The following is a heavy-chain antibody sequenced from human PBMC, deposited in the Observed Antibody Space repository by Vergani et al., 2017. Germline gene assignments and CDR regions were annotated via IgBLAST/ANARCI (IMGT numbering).Heavy chain of an antibody. CDR1: GDTFSSYA. CDR2: IVPIPGTT. Sequence: QVQLVQSGAEVKKPGSSVKVSCKASGDTFSSYAINWVRQAPGQGLEWMGRIVPIPGTTNYARKFQGRVTITADEFTNTAYMELSSLRSEDTAMYYCASRDHYYDSGPRMAFDIWGQGTMVTVSS. D-gene: IGHD3-10*01. V-gene: IGHV1-69*11. J-gene: IGHJ3*02. CDR3: ASRDHYYDSGPRMAFDI.